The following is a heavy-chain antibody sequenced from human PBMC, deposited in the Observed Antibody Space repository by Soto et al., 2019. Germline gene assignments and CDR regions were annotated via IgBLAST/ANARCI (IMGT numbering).Heavy chain of an antibody. CDR2: IDWDDDK. CDR3: ARTSYYYDSSGYFYWFDP. CDR1: GFSLSTSGMR. Sequence: SGPTLVNPTQTLTLTCTFSGFSLSTSGMRVSWIRQPPGKALEWLARIDWDDDKFYSTSLKTRLTISKDTSKNQVVLTMTNMDPVDTATYYCARTSYYYDSSGYFYWFDPWGKGTLVTVSS. V-gene: IGHV2-70*04. J-gene: IGHJ5*02. D-gene: IGHD3-22*01.